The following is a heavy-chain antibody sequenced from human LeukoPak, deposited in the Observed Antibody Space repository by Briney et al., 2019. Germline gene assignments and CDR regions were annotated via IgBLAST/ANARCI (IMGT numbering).Heavy chain of an antibody. V-gene: IGHV3-48*03. CDR3: ARDQGESGAAYDY. Sequence: PGGSLRLSCAASGFTFSSYEMNRVRQAPGKGLEWVSYISSSGSTIYYADSVKGRFTISRDNAKNSLYLQMNSLRAEDTAVYYCARDQGESGAAYDYWGQGTLVTVSS. CDR2: ISSSGSTI. CDR1: GFTFSSYE. J-gene: IGHJ4*02. D-gene: IGHD6-13*01.